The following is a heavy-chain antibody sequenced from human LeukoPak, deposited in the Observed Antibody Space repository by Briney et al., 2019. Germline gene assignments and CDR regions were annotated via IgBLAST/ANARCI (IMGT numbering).Heavy chain of an antibody. CDR3: GKGSYYDSSGSFYFDY. V-gene: IGHV3-23*01. J-gene: IGHJ4*02. CDR1: GFTFSSYA. D-gene: IGHD3-22*01. CDR2: ISGSGDNT. Sequence: GGSLRLSCAASGFTFSSYAMSWVRQAPGKGLEWVSGISGSGDNTYYADSVKGRFTISRDNSKNTLYVQVNSLGTEDTAAYYCGKGSYYDSSGSFYFDYWGQGTLVTVSS.